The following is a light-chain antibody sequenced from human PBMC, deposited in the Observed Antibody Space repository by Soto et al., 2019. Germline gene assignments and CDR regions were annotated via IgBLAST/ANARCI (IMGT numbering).Light chain of an antibody. CDR1: QSVSSY. J-gene: IGKJ5*01. V-gene: IGKV3-11*01. CDR3: QPCSTAGS. Sequence: LTQNARKLFLYPGGRATLSCRASQSVSSYLAWYQQKPGQAPRLLIYGASTRATGIPDRFSGSGSGTDFTLTISRLEPEDFAVYYWQPCSTAGSLGQGTRLDIK. CDR2: GAS.